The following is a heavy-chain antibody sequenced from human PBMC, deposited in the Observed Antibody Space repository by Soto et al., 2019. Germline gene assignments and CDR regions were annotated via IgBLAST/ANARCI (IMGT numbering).Heavy chain of an antibody. J-gene: IGHJ4*02. CDR1: GFTFSSYW. CDR3: ARSIYYYGSGSYSY. CDR2: IKQDGSEK. V-gene: IGHV3-7*01. D-gene: IGHD3-10*01. Sequence: GGSLRLSCAASGFTFSSYWMSWVRQAPGKGLEWVANIKQDGSEKYYVDSVKGRFTISRDNAKNSLYLQMNSLRAEDTAVFYCARSIYYYGSGSYSYWGQGTLVTVSS.